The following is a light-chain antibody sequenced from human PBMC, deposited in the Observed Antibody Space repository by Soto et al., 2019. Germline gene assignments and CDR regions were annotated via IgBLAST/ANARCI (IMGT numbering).Light chain of an antibody. CDR2: GAS. Sequence: EIVLTQSPGTLSLSPGERATLSCRASQSVSSFYLAWYQQKPGQAPRLLISGASNRATGIPDRFSGSGSGTDFTLPLSRLEPEDFAVYYCQQFGSSPRTFGQGTKVEIK. CDR3: QQFGSSPRT. CDR1: QSVSSFY. V-gene: IGKV3-20*01. J-gene: IGKJ1*01.